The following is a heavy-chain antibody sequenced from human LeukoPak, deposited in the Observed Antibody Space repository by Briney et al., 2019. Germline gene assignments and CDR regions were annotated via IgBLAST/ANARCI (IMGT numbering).Heavy chain of an antibody. V-gene: IGHV4-59*01. CDR3: ARWTGWGYDILTGYYAFDI. CDR2: IYYSGST. J-gene: IGHJ3*02. Sequence: PSETLSLTCTVSGGSISSCYWSWTRQPPGKGLEWIGYIYYSGSTNYNPSLKSRVTISVDTSKNQFSLKLSSVTAADTAVYYCARWTGWGYDILTGYYAFDIWGQGTMVTVSS. D-gene: IGHD3-9*01. CDR1: GGSISSCY.